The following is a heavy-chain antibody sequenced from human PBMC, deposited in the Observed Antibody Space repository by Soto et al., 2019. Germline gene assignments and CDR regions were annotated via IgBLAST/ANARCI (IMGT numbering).Heavy chain of an antibody. CDR1: GYTFTSYY. Sequence: ASVKLSCKASGYTFTSYYMHWVRQAPGQGLEWMGIINPSGGSTSYAQKFQGRVTMTRDTSTSTVYMELSSLRSEDTAVYYCARANTVTLGYCSGGSCSDYFDYWG. CDR3: ARANTVTLGYCSGGSCSDYFDY. J-gene: IGHJ4*01. V-gene: IGHV1-46*01. D-gene: IGHD2-15*01. CDR2: INPSGGST.